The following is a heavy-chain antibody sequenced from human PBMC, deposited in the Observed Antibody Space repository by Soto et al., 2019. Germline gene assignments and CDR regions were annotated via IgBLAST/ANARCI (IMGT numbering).Heavy chain of an antibody. CDR2: ISGYNGDT. CDR1: GYSFAGYG. Sequence: QVPLVQSGAEVKRPGASVKVSCKASGYSFAGYGMNWVRQAPGQGLQWMGWISGYNGDTKYAKKFQGRVTMTTDASTATVQLELRNLTSDDTAVYYCATSLIALPTTRRDFWGLGTLVTVAS. J-gene: IGHJ4*02. D-gene: IGHD1-26*01. V-gene: IGHV1-18*01. CDR3: ATSLIALPTTRRDF.